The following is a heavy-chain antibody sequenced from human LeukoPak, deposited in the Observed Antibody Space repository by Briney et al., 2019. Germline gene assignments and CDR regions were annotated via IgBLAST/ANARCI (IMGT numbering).Heavy chain of an antibody. CDR1: GYTFASYG. D-gene: IGHD3-22*01. CDR3: ARGRHYDSSGYHTPDY. J-gene: IGHJ4*02. CDR2: ISVYNGNT. V-gene: IGHV1-18*01. Sequence: ASVKVSCRASGYTFASYGISWVRQAPGQGLDWMGWISVYNGNTKYAQKFQDRVTMTTDTSTTTAYMELRSLRSDDTAMYYCARGRHYDSSGYHTPDYWGQGTLVTVSS.